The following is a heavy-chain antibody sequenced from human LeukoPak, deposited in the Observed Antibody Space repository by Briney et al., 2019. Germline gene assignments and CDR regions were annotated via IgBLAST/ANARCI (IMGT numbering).Heavy chain of an antibody. V-gene: IGHV4-30-4*02. CDR2: THSSGTT. D-gene: IGHD3-10*02. CDR3: TRNVRRVAGPSEI. J-gene: IGHJ3*02. CDR1: GDSIGGNFY. Sequence: SETLSLTCSVSGDSIGGNFYWSWIRQYPGRGLEWIGYTHSSGTTFYNPSLKSRTTILMDTSKDLFSLILTSATVADTAVYFCTRNVRRVAGPSEIWGQGTMVTVSS.